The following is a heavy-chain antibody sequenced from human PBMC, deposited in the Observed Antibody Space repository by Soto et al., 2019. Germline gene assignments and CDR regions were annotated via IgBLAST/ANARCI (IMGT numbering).Heavy chain of an antibody. D-gene: IGHD6-6*01. Sequence: VQLLESGGGLVQPGGSLRLSCAASGFTFSSYAISWVRQAPGQGLEWMGGIIPIFGTANYAQKFQGRVTITADESTSTAYMELSSLRSEDTAVYYCAREGAEYSSSVSQDYWGQGTLVTVSS. CDR3: AREGAEYSSSVSQDY. CDR1: GFTFSSYA. J-gene: IGHJ4*02. V-gene: IGHV1-69*01. CDR2: IIPIFGTA.